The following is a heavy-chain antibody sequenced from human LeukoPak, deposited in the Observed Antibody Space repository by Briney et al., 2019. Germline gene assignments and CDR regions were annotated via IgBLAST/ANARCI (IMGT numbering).Heavy chain of an antibody. D-gene: IGHD6-19*01. Sequence: ASMKVSCKASGYTFTSYAMHWVRQAPGQRLEWMGWINAGNGNTKYSQEFQGRVTITRDTSASTAYMELSSLRSEDMAVYYCAREYSSGWYETGFDYWGQGTLVTVSS. CDR2: INAGNGNT. CDR3: AREYSSGWYETGFDY. CDR1: GYTFTSYA. J-gene: IGHJ4*02. V-gene: IGHV1-3*03.